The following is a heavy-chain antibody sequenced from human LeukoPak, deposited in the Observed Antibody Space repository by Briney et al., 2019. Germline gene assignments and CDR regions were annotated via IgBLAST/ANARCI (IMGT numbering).Heavy chain of an antibody. D-gene: IGHD5-18*01. CDR1: GITFSNYA. CDR3: ATLDTAMGMVFDY. V-gene: IGHV3-23*01. J-gene: IGHJ4*02. Sequence: GGSLRLSCAASGITFSNYAMSWVRQAPGKGLEWVSAISGSGGSTYYADSVKGRFTISRDNSKNTLYLQMNSLRAEDTAVYYCATLDTAMGMVFDYWGQGTLVTVSS. CDR2: ISGSGGST.